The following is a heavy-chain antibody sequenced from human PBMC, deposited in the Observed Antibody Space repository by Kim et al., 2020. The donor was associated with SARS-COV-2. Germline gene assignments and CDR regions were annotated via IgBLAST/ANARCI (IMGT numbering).Heavy chain of an antibody. Sequence: GGSLRLSCATSEFSFDNAWMSWVRQAPGKGLEWVGHIRSKADGGTTDYAAPVKGRFTLSRDDSKDTLYLQMNSLKTEDTAVYYCTNSGSYYGKRGVFDYWGLGTLITVSS. J-gene: IGHJ4*02. CDR1: EFSFDNAW. CDR3: TNSGSYYGKRGVFDY. D-gene: IGHD1-26*01. V-gene: IGHV3-15*01. CDR2: IRSKADGGTT.